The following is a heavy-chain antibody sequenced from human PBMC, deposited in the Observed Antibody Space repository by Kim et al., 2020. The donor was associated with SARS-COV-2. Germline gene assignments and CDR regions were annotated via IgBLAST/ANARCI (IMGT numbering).Heavy chain of an antibody. J-gene: IGHJ6*02. CDR3: TATPRSYYGMDV. D-gene: IGHD2-15*01. Sequence: NYNPSLKSRVTISVDTSKNQFSLKLSAVTAADTAVYYCTATPRSYYGMDVWGQGTTVTVSS. V-gene: IGHV4-59*01.